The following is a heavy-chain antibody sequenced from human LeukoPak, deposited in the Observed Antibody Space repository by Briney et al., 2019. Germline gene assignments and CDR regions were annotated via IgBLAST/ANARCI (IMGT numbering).Heavy chain of an antibody. CDR3: ARAPSEVGGYYPEYFRH. J-gene: IGHJ1*01. CDR2: IKSDGKT. V-gene: IGHV3-74*01. D-gene: IGHD3-22*01. Sequence: PGGSLRLSCEASGFTFSRYWMHWVRQAQGKGLVWVSRIKSDGKTNYADSVKGRFTISRDNAKNTVSLQVDSLRAADTGVYYCARAPSEVGGYYPEYFRHWGQGTLVTVSS. CDR1: GFTFSRYW.